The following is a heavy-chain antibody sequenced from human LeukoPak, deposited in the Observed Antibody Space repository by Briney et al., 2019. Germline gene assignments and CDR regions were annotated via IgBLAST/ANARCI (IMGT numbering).Heavy chain of an antibody. CDR2: ISWNSGSI. J-gene: IGHJ4*02. CDR1: GFTFDDYA. Sequence: PGRSLRLSCAASGFTFDDYAMHWVRQAPGKGLEWVSGISWNSGSIGYADSVKGRFTISRDNAKNSLYLQMNSLRAGDMALYYCAKAGLWSGFDYWGQGTLVTVSS. CDR3: AKAGLWSGFDY. D-gene: IGHD5-18*01. V-gene: IGHV3-9*03.